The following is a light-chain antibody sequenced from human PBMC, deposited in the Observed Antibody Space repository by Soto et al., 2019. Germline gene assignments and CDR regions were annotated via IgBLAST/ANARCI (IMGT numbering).Light chain of an antibody. Sequence: DIQMTQSPSTLSASVGDRITITCRASQSISSWLARYQQKPGKAPKLLIYKSSSLESGVPSRFRGSGPGTEFTLTISSLQPDDFANYLCQQYSCYPFTFGPGTKVDIK. J-gene: IGKJ3*01. CDR1: QSISSW. CDR2: KSS. V-gene: IGKV1-5*03. CDR3: QQYSCYPFT.